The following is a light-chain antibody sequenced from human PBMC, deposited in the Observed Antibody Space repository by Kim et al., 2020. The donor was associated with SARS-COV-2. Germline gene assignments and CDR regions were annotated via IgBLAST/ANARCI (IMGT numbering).Light chain of an antibody. CDR3: QQYAHWRS. CDR1: QSISSS. Sequence: EIVMTQSPATLSLSPGERATLSCRASQSISSSLAWYQQKPGQAPRVLIYGASARATGIPARFSGSGSGTEFTLTISNLQSEDFAAYYCQQYAHWRSFGQGTPLEIK. CDR2: GAS. V-gene: IGKV3-15*01. J-gene: IGKJ5*01.